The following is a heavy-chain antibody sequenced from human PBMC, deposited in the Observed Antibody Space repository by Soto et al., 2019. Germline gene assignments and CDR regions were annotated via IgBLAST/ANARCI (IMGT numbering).Heavy chain of an antibody. J-gene: IGHJ4*01. V-gene: IGHV5-51*01. CDR2: IYPYDSDT. CDR1: GYSFTSYW. D-gene: IGHD2-2*01. Sequence: EVQLVQSGAEVKKPGESLKISCKTSGYSFTSYWIGGVRQMPGKGMEWRGNIYPYDSDTKYSPSFQGQVTISADTSITTAYLQWSGLRASDTAIYFCARHLVGSTRGNFDYWGQGTLVTVSS. CDR3: ARHLVGSTRGNFDY.